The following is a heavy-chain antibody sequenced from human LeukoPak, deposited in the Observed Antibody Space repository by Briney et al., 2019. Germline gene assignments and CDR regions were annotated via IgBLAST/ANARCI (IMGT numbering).Heavy chain of an antibody. J-gene: IGHJ4*02. CDR3: AKDGTQLGEQLDY. CDR2: ISYDGSNK. V-gene: IGHV3-30*18. Sequence: GGSLRLSRAASGFTFSSYGMHWVRQAPGKGLEWVAVISYDGSNKYYADSVKGRFTISRDNSKNTLYLQMNSLRAEDTAVYYCAKDGTQLGEQLDYWGQGTLVTVSS. D-gene: IGHD1/OR15-1a*01. CDR1: GFTFSSYG.